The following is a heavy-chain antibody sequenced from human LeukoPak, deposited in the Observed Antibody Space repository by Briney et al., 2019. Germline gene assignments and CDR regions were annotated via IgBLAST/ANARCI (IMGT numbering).Heavy chain of an antibody. CDR2: ISAYNGNA. V-gene: IGHV1-18*01. CDR3: ARGRIAARLGAFDI. J-gene: IGHJ3*02. D-gene: IGHD6-6*01. Sequence: ASEKVSRKASGYTFASYGISWVRQAPGQGLEWMGWISAYNGNANYAQKLQGRVNMATETSTSTAYMELRSLRSDDTAVYYCARGRIAARLGAFDIWGQGTMVTVSS. CDR1: GYTFASYG.